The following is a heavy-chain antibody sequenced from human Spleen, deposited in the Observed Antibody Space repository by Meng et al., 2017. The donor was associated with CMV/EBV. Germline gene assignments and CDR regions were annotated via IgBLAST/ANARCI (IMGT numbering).Heavy chain of an antibody. J-gene: IGHJ6*02. CDR1: GYTFTGDY. CDR3: ARQQGYQLLPDV. D-gene: IGHD2-2*01. V-gene: IGHV1-2*02. Sequence: ASVKVSCKASGYTFTGDYMHWVRQAPGQGLEWMGWINPNSGGTNYAQKFQGRVTMTRDTSISTAYMALSRLRSDDTAVYYCARQQGYQLLPDVWGQGTTVTVSS. CDR2: INPNSGGT.